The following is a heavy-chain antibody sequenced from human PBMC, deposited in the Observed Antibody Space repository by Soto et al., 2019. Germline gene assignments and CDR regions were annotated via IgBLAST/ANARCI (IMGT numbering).Heavy chain of an antibody. CDR1: GGSISSSNYY. CDR2: IYYSGTS. J-gene: IGHJ2*01. V-gene: IGHV4-39*01. Sequence: QLQLQESGPGLVKPSETLSLTCTVSGGSISSSNYYWGWIRQPPGKGLEWIGSIYYSGTSSYNPSLERRVTISVDTSKNQFSRKLSSVLAADTAVYYCARRFGFGELLPDWYFDLWGRGTLVTVSS. D-gene: IGHD3-10*01. CDR3: ARRFGFGELLPDWYFDL.